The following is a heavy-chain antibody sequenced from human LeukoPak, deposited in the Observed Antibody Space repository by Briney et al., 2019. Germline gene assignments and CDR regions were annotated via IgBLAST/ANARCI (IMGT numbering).Heavy chain of an antibody. CDR2: ISSNGGST. V-gene: IGHV3-64*01. J-gene: IGHJ3*02. CDR1: GFTFSSYA. Sequence: GGSLRLSCAASGFTFSSYAMHWVRQAPGKGLEYVSAISSNGGSTYYANSVKGRFTISRDNAKSSLYLQMNSLRAEDTALYYCAKDRMGQQLAPDAFDIWGQGTMVTVSS. CDR3: AKDRMGQQLAPDAFDI. D-gene: IGHD6-13*01.